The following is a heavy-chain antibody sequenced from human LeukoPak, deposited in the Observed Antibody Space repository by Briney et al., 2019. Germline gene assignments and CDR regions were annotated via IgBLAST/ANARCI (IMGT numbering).Heavy chain of an antibody. J-gene: IGHJ2*01. CDR1: SFILYSYW. V-gene: IGHV3-74*01. CDR2: INSDGSST. D-gene: IGHD4-17*01. Sequence: GGSLRLSCAASSFILYSYWKHGSRQGPGKGLVWVSRINSDGSSTSYADSVKGRFTISRDNAKNTLYLQMNSLRAEDTAVYYCVGDYGDYPDWYLDPWGRGTLVTVSS. CDR3: VGDYGDYPDWYLDP.